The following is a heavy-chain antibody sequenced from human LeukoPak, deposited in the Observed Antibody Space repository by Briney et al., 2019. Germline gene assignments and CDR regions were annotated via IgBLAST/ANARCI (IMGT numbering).Heavy chain of an antibody. CDR1: GFTFDDYG. V-gene: IGHV4-34*01. CDR2: INHSGST. CDR3: ARESIAAVDY. D-gene: IGHD6-6*01. J-gene: IGHJ4*02. Sequence: PGGSLRLSCAASGFTFDDYGMSWVRQAPGKGLEWIGEINHSGSTNYNPSLKSRVTISVDTSKNQFSLKLSSVIAADTAVYYCARESIAAVDYWGQGTLVTVSS.